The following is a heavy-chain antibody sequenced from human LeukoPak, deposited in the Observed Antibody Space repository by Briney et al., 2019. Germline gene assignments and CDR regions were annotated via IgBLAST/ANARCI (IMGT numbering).Heavy chain of an antibody. D-gene: IGHD3-3*01. Sequence: RPGGSLRLSCAASGFTFGSFSMNWVRQAPGKGLECISYISSSSSTIYYADSVRGRFTISRDNAKNSLYLQMNSLRAEDTAVYYCASSTIFGPFDYWGQGTLVTVSS. CDR1: GFTFGSFS. J-gene: IGHJ4*02. CDR3: ASSTIFGPFDY. V-gene: IGHV3-48*01. CDR2: ISSSSSTI.